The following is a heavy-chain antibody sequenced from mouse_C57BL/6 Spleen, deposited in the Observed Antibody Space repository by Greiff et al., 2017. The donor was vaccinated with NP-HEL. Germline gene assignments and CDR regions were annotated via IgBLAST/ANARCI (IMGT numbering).Heavy chain of an antibody. CDR3: ARPDYYGSSYLWFAY. V-gene: IGHV1-55*01. J-gene: IGHJ3*01. CDR2: IYPGSGST. D-gene: IGHD1-1*01. Sequence: VQLQQSGAELVKPGASVKMSCKASGYTFTSYWITWVKQRPGQGLEWIGDIYPGSGSTNYNETFKSKAPLTVDTSSSTAYMQLSSLTSEDSAVYYCARPDYYGSSYLWFAYWGQGTLVTVSA. CDR1: GYTFTSYW.